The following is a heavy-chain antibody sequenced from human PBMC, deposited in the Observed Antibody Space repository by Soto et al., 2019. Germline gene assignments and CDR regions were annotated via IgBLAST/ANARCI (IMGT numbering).Heavy chain of an antibody. CDR1: GYTFTSYG. V-gene: IGHV1-18*04. J-gene: IGHJ6*02. CDR2: ISAYNGNT. CDR3: ARAYSLRNYYYYGMDV. D-gene: IGHD5-12*01. Sequence: QVQLVQSGAEVKKPGASVKVSCKASGYTFTSYGIGWVRQAPGQGLEWMGWISAYNGNTNYAQKLQGRVTMTTDTSTSTAYMELRSLRSDDTAVYYCARAYSLRNYYYYGMDVWGQGTTVTVSS.